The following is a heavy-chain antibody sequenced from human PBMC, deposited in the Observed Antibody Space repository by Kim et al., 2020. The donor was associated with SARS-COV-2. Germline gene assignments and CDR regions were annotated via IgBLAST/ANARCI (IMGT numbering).Heavy chain of an antibody. J-gene: IGHJ3*02. V-gene: IGHV3-11*01. Sequence: GGSLRLSCAASGFTFSDYYMSWVRQAPGKGLEWISYISGSSVTISYADSVKGRFTISRDNAENSLYLQMNSLRADDTAVYYCAGRYRGILGFDIWGYGT. D-gene: IGHD2-15*01. CDR2: ISGSSVTI. CDR1: GFTFSDYY. CDR3: AGRYRGILGFDI.